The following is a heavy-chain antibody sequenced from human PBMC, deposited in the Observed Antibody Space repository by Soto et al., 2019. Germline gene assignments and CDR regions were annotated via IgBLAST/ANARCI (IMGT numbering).Heavy chain of an antibody. CDR1: GDSISNLDYF. Sequence: SETLSLTCSVSGDSISNLDYFWAWIRQPPGQALEYIGYSYTSATTYYNPSFESRVAISVDTSKSQFSLNVTSVTAADTAVYFCARGRYCLTGRCFPNWFDSWGQGALVTVSS. CDR2: SYTSATT. D-gene: IGHD7-27*01. J-gene: IGHJ5*01. V-gene: IGHV4-30-4*01. CDR3: ARGRYCLTGRCFPNWFDS.